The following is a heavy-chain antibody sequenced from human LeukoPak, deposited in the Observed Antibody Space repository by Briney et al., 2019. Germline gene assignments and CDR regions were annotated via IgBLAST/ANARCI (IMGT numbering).Heavy chain of an antibody. CDR1: GFTFSSYS. J-gene: IGHJ1*01. V-gene: IGHV3-48*04. D-gene: IGHD2-21*02. CDR2: ISSSSSTI. Sequence: SGGPLRLSCAASGFTFSSYSMNWVRQAPGKGLEWVSYISSSSSTIYYADSVKGRFTISRDNAKNSLYLQMNSLRAEDTALYYCARGAYCGGDCYSNGYFQHWGQGTLVTVSS. CDR3: ARGAYCGGDCYSNGYFQH.